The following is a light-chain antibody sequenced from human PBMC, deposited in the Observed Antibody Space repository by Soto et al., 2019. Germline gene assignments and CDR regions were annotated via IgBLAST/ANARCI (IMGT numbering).Light chain of an antibody. CDR2: AAS. CDR3: QQSNNWPPLT. Sequence: EIVMTQSPATLSVSPGERATLSCRASQGVSNNLAWYQQKPGQPPRLLIYAASTRATGIPARFTGSGSGTEFTLTISSLQSEDFTVYYCQQSNNWPPLTFGGGTKVEIK. J-gene: IGKJ4*01. CDR1: QGVSNN. V-gene: IGKV3-15*01.